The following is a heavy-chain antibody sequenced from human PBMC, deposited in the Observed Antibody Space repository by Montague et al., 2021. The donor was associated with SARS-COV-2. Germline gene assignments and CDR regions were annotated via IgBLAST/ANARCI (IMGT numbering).Heavy chain of an antibody. J-gene: IGHJ4*02. CDR2: IYVTGST. CDR3: VGDAYNPLDGN. V-gene: IGHV4-61*02. CDR1: GGAINSGDFY. Sequence: TLSLTCTVSGGAINSGDFYWSWIRQPAGKGLEWIGRIYVTGSTRYSPSLESRVAMSIDTAKDQFSLKLSSVTAADTGVYYCVGDAYNPLDGNWGQGTLVTVSS. D-gene: IGHD2-21*01.